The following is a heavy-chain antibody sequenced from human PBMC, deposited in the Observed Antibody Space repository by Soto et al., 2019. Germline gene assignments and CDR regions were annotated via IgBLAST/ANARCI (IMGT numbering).Heavy chain of an antibody. J-gene: IGHJ4*02. CDR1: GFTFYNYG. Sequence: QVQLVESGGGVVQPGRSLRLSCAASGFTFYNYGMHWVRQAPGKGLEWVTTISSDGDDKYYADSVKGRFTISRDNSKNTLDLQMSGVRAEDTVFYFCAKGSMSPHQCVDHWGQGNRVTVSS. V-gene: IGHV3-30*18. D-gene: IGHD6-6*01. CDR2: ISSDGDDK. CDR3: AKGSMSPHQCVDH.